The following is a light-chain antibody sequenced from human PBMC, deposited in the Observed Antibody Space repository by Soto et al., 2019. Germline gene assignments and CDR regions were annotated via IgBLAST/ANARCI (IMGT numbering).Light chain of an antibody. CDR2: GAS. V-gene: IGKV3-20*01. CDR1: QSVRSRY. Sequence: EIVLTQSPGTLSLSPGERATLSCRASQSVRSRYLAWYQQIPGRAPRLLIYGASNRATGIPDRFSGSGSGTDCTLTVSRLEPADFAVYFCQQYDTSPGTFGQGTKVEIK. J-gene: IGKJ1*01. CDR3: QQYDTSPGT.